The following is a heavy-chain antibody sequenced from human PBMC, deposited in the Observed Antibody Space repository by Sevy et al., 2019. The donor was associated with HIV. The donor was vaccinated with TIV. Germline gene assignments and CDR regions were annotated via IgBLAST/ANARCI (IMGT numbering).Heavy chain of an antibody. D-gene: IGHD6-13*01. V-gene: IGHV3-72*01. CDR3: ATHAGIAAAGRVFDY. J-gene: IGHJ4*02. Sequence: GGSLRLSCAASGFTFSDHYMEWVRQAPGKGLEWVGRIRNKADSYTTEYAASVKGRFTISSHDSKNSLYLLMNRLKTEETAVYYCATHAGIAAAGRVFDYWGQGTLVTVSS. CDR1: GFTFSDHY. CDR2: IRNKADSYTT.